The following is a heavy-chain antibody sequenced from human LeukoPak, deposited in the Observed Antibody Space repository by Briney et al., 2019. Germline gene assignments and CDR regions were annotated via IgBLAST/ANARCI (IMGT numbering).Heavy chain of an antibody. CDR2: TSYDGSNK. Sequence: PGGSLRLSCAASGFTFSSYGMHWVRQAPGKGLEWVAVTSYDGSNKYYADSVKGRFTISRDNSKNTLYLQMNSLRAEDTAVYYCAKSSVGATSDYWGQGTLVTVSS. J-gene: IGHJ4*02. V-gene: IGHV3-30*18. CDR3: AKSSVGATSDY. CDR1: GFTFSSYG. D-gene: IGHD1-26*01.